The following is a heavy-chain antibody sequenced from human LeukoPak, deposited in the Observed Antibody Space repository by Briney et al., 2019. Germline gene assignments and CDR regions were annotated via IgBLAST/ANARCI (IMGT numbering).Heavy chain of an antibody. CDR3: AKDGYCSSTSCYRGAFDI. D-gene: IGHD2-2*02. V-gene: IGHV3-30*02. J-gene: IGHJ3*02. CDR1: GFTFSSYG. Sequence: PGGSLRLSCAASGFTFSSYGMHWVRQAPGKGLEWVAFIRYDGSNKYYADSVKGRFTISRDNSKNTLYLQMNSLRAEDTAVYYCAKDGYCSSTSCYRGAFDIWGQGTMVTVSS. CDR2: IRYDGSNK.